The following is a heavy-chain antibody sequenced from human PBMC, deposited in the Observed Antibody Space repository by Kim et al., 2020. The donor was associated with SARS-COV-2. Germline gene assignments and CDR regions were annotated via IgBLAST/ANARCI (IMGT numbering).Heavy chain of an antibody. Sequence: GGSLRLSCAASGFTFGNYAMSWVRQAPGKGLEWISTISASSGNTYYTDSVKGRFTISRDKSKNTLFLEMSGLRAEDTAVYYCASGNCTNCCAAYWGQGTL. CDR1: GFTFGNYA. D-gene: IGHD2-2*01. V-gene: IGHV3-23*01. CDR3: ASGNCTNCCAAY. J-gene: IGHJ4*02. CDR2: ISASSGNT.